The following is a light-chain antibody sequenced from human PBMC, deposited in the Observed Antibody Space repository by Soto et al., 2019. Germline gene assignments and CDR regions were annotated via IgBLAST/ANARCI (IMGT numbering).Light chain of an antibody. CDR3: QQYNSYSYT. Sequence: DIQMTQSPSTLSGSVGERVTITCRASQTISSWLAWCQQKPGKAPKLLIYKASTLKSGVPSRFSGSGSGTEFTLTISSLQPDDFATYYCQQYNSYSYTFGQGTRLEIK. V-gene: IGKV1-5*03. J-gene: IGKJ5*01. CDR2: KAS. CDR1: QTISSW.